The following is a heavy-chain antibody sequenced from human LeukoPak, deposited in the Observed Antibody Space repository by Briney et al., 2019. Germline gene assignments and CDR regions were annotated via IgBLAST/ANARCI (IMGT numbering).Heavy chain of an antibody. CDR1: VITYRSYS. Sequence: GGSLTLSYAASVITYRSYSINGERQASGGGLEWVLAIGGSSACIMYADSVKGRFTISRDNAEHSVYLQMDSLRAEDTALYYCVRVGAASDTSGKGQLPARFDYWGQGTLVAVSS. J-gene: IGHJ4*02. CDR2: IGGSSACI. D-gene: IGHD1-26*01. CDR3: VRVGAASDTSGKGQLPARFDY. V-gene: IGHV3-21*01.